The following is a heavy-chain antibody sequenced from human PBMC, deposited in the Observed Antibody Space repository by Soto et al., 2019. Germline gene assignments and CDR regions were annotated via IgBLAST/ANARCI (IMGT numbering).Heavy chain of an antibody. V-gene: IGHV3-53*02. CDR2: IYSGGST. CDR1: GFTVSTNY. J-gene: IGHJ4*02. Sequence: EVQLVETGGGLIQPGGSRRPSLAASGFTVSTNYMSWVRQAPGKGLEWVSLIYSGGSTFYADSVKGRFTISRDNSKNTLFLQMNSLRAEDTAVYFCATYTSLDYWGQGTLVTVSS. D-gene: IGHD2-2*02. CDR3: ATYTSLDY.